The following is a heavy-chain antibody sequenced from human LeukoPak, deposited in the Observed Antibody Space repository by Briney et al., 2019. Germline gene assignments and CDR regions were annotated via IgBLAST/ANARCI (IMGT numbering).Heavy chain of an antibody. D-gene: IGHD3-22*01. CDR1: GFTFSSYG. Sequence: GGSLRLSCAASGFTFSSYGMHWVRQAPGKGLEWVAVIWYDGSNKYYADSVKGRFTISRDNSKNTLYLQMNSLRAEDTAVYYCAREDSSGYYYVSNWFDPWGQGTLSPSPQ. CDR2: IWYDGSNK. J-gene: IGHJ5*02. CDR3: AREDSSGYYYVSNWFDP. V-gene: IGHV3-33*01.